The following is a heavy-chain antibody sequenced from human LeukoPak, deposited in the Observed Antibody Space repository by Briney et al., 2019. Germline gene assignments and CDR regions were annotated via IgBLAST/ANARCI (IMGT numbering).Heavy chain of an antibody. CDR3: ARGRRAVAGTGRYYFDY. Sequence: SETLSLTCAVYGGSFSGYYWSWIRQPPGKGLEWIGEINHSGSTNYNPSLKSRVTISVDMSKNQFSLKLSSVTAADTAVYYCARGRRAVAGTGRYYFDYWGQGTLVTVSS. CDR2: INHSGST. CDR1: GGSFSGYY. D-gene: IGHD6-19*01. V-gene: IGHV4-34*01. J-gene: IGHJ4*02.